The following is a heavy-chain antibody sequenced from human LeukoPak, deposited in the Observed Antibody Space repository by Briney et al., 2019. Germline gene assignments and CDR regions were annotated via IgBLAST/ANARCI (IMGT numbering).Heavy chain of an antibody. D-gene: IGHD5-12*01. J-gene: IGHJ4*02. CDR3: VREGRVSGYDFDY. V-gene: IGHV3-74*01. CDR2: INSDGSST. Sequence: GGSLRLSCEASGFTFSSYWMHWVRQAPGKGLVWVSRINSDGSSTTYADSVKGRFTISRGNAKNTLYLQMNSLRAEDTAVYYCVREGRVSGYDFDYWGQGTLVTVSS. CDR1: GFTFSSYW.